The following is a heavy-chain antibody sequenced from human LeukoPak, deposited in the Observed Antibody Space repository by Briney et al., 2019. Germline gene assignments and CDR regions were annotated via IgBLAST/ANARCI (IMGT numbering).Heavy chain of an antibody. V-gene: IGHV3-30*04. CDR2: ISYDGSNK. CDR1: GFTFSSYA. Sequence: GRSLRLSCAASGFTFSSYAMHWVRQAPGKGLEWVAVISYDGSNKYYADSVKGRFTISRDNSKNTLYLQMNSLRAEDTAVYYCAKDRGYYFDYWGQGTLVTVSS. J-gene: IGHJ4*02. CDR3: AKDRGYYFDY. D-gene: IGHD3-10*01.